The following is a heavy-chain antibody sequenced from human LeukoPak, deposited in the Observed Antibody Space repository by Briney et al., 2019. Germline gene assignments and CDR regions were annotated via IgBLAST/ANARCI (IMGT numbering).Heavy chain of an antibody. V-gene: IGHV4-34*01. J-gene: IGHJ4*02. CDR1: GGSFSGYY. CDR2: INHSGST. D-gene: IGHD4-23*01. CDR3: ARVDYGGNSGDY. Sequence: SETLSLTCAVYGGSFSGYYWSWIRQPPGKGLEWIGEINHSGSTNYNPSLKSRVTISVDTSKNHFSLKLSPVPAADTAVYYCARVDYGGNSGDYWGQGTLVTVSS.